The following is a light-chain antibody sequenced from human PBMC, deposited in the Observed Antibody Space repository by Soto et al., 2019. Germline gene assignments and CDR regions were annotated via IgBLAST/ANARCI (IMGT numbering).Light chain of an antibody. Sequence: DIQMTQSPSSVSASVGDRVTITCRASQDISNWLAWYQQKPGKAPKLLIDTASNLQSGVPSRFSGSGCGTDSTPTITSPQPDDFPIDYGQQDNNFPYTFGPGTKLEI. J-gene: IGKJ2*01. CDR1: QDISNW. V-gene: IGKV1-12*01. CDR3: QQDNNFPYT. CDR2: TAS.